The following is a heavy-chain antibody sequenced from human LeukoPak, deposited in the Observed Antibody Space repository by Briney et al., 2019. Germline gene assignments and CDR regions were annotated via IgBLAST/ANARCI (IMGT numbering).Heavy chain of an antibody. CDR3: ATGTSGSYYVGIVRPIDY. CDR1: GYTLTELP. CDR2: FDPDDGET. Sequence: ASVKVSCKVSGYTLTELPIHWVRQAPGKGLERMGGFDPDDGETVYAQMFQGRVTMTEDTSSDTASMELSSLRSEDTAVYYCATGTSGSYYVGIVRPIDYWGQGTLVTVSS. J-gene: IGHJ4*02. D-gene: IGHD1-26*01. V-gene: IGHV1-24*01.